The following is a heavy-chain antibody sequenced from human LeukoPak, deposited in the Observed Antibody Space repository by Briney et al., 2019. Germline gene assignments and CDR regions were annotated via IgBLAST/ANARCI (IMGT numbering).Heavy chain of an antibody. D-gene: IGHD3-22*01. CDR3: ARDPGDSSGYYSSRNYYFDS. J-gene: IGHJ4*02. CDR1: GGTFSSYV. CDR2: IIPIFGTA. Sequence: ASVKVSCKASGGTFSSYVISWLPQAPGQGLEWMGGIIPIFGTANYAQKFQGRVTITTDESTSTAYMELTSLRSEDTAVYYCARDPGDSSGYYSSRNYYFDSWGQGTLVTVSS. V-gene: IGHV1-69*05.